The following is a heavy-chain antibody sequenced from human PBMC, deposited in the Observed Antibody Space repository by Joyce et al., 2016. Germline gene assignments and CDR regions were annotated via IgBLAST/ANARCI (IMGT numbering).Heavy chain of an antibody. J-gene: IGHJ4*02. V-gene: IGHV3-21*01. D-gene: IGHD6-13*01. CDR3: GRVDPTEQPIDY. CDR2: ISDNSRFI. Sequence: EVQLVESGGGLVKLGGSLRLSCAASGFAFSTYTMSWVRQAPGKGLEWVSSISDNSRFIYYADSLKGRFTNSRDNAKNSLYLQMNSLRAEDTAVYYCGRVDPTEQPIDYWGQGTLVTVSS. CDR1: GFAFSTYT.